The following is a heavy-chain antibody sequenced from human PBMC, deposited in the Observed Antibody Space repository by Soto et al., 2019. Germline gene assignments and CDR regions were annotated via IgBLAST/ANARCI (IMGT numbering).Heavy chain of an antibody. J-gene: IGHJ3*02. CDR2: IYYSGST. D-gene: IGHD6-6*01. Sequence: SETLSLTCTVSGGSISSSSYYWGWIRQPPGKGLEWIGSIYYSGSTYYNPSLKSRVTISVDTSKNQFSLKLSSVTAADTAVYYCARLVRAASDIWCQGPMVTVSS. CDR1: GGSISSSSYY. V-gene: IGHV4-39*01. CDR3: ARLVRAASDI.